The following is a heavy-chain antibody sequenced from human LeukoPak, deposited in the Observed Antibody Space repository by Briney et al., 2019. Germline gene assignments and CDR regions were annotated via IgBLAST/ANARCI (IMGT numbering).Heavy chain of an antibody. Sequence: GASVKVSCKASGYTFTSYGISLMRQAPGQGLEWMGWISAYNGNTNYAQKLQGRVTMTTDTSTSTAYMELRSLRSDDTAVYYCARVRSYCRSTSCYSFDYWGQGTLLTVSS. J-gene: IGHJ4*02. CDR3: ARVRSYCRSTSCYSFDY. D-gene: IGHD2-2*01. CDR2: ISAYNGNT. V-gene: IGHV1-18*01. CDR1: GYTFTSYG.